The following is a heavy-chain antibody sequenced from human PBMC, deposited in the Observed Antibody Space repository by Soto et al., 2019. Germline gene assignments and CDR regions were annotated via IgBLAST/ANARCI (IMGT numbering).Heavy chain of an antibody. V-gene: IGHV3-30*03. J-gene: IGHJ5*02. CDR3: ARTGETGYDWGWFDP. CDR1: GFPFSAYA. Sequence: QVQLVESGGGVVQPGRSQRLSCAASGFPFSAYAMHWVRQAPGRGLEWLAVISSDRSNKHYADSVMGRFSISRDNYENTVYLQMNSLGTEDTAAYYCARTGETGYDWGWFDPWGQGTLVTVSS. D-gene: IGHD3-9*01. CDR2: ISSDRSNK.